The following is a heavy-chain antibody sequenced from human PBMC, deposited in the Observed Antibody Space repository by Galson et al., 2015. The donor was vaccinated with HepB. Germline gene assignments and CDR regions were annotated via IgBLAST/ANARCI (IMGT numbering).Heavy chain of an antibody. J-gene: IGHJ6*02. CDR3: ARDGRWSPAAKGYYYGMDV. CDR1: GYTFTSYG. Sequence: QSGAEVKKPGASVKVSCKASGYTFTSYGISWVRQAPGQGLEWMGWISAYNGNTNYAQKLQGRVTMTTDTSTSTAYMELRSPRSDDTAVYYCARDGRWSPAAKGYYYGMDVWGQGTTVTVSS. D-gene: IGHD2-2*01. CDR2: ISAYNGNT. V-gene: IGHV1-18*04.